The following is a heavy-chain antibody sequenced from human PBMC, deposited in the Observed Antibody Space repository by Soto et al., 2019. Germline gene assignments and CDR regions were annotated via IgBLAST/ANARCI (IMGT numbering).Heavy chain of an antibody. Sequence: GGSLRLSCAASGFTFSSYGMHWVRQAPGKGLEWVSVISYDGSNKYYADSVKGRFTISRDNSRNTLYLQMNSLRAEDTAVYYCAKGLTRWAVAGQDYWGQGTLVTVSS. V-gene: IGHV3-30*18. CDR1: GFTFSSYG. CDR2: ISYDGSNK. J-gene: IGHJ4*02. CDR3: AKGLTRWAVAGQDY. D-gene: IGHD6-19*01.